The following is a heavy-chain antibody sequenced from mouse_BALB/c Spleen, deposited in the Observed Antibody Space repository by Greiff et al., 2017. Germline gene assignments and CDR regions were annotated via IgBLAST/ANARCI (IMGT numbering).Heavy chain of an antibody. D-gene: IGHD1-1*01. J-gene: IGHJ1*01. CDR3: ARRTTVVATDWYFDV. CDR2: ISYSGST. V-gene: IGHV3-2*02. Sequence: EVKLLESGPGLVKPSQSLSLTCTVTGYSITSDYAWNWIRQFPGNKLEWMGYISYSGSTSYNPSLKSRISITRDTSKNQFFLQLNSVTTEDTATYYCARRTTVVATDWYFDVWGAGTTVTVSS. CDR1: GYSITSDYA.